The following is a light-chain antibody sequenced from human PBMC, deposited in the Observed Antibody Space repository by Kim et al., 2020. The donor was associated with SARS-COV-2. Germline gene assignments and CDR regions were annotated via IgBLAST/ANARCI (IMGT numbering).Light chain of an antibody. CDR3: QQYYSSRT. CDR1: QGISNS. Sequence: SASVGDRVTITCRASQGISNSLAWYQQKPGKAPKLLLYAASRLESGVPPRFSGSGSGTDYTLTISSLQPEDFATYYCQQYYSSRTFGQGTKVDIK. CDR2: AAS. V-gene: IGKV1-NL1*01. J-gene: IGKJ1*01.